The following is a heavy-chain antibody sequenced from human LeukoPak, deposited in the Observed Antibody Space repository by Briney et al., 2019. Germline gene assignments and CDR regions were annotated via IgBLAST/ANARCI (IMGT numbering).Heavy chain of an antibody. Sequence: GGSLRLSCTASGFTFVDYAMNWVRQAPGKGLEWVGFIRSKAFGGTTEYAASVKGRFTISRDDSKSIVFLQMNSLKTEDTAVYYCGGCRDIAVSDYWGQGTLVTVSS. D-gene: IGHD6-19*01. CDR1: GFTFVDYA. V-gene: IGHV3-49*04. CDR3: GGCRDIAVSDY. J-gene: IGHJ4*02. CDR2: IRSKAFGGTT.